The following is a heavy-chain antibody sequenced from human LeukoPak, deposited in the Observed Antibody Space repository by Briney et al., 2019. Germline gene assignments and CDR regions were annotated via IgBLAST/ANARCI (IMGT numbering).Heavy chain of an antibody. V-gene: IGHV3-21*01. CDR1: GFTFSSYS. Sequence: GGSLRLSCATSGFTFSSYSMNWVRQAPGKGLEWVSSISSSSSYIYYADSVKGRFTISRDNAKNSLYLQMNSLRAEDTAVYYCARAAAIGFDWSLYDSGSAFDIWGQGTMVTVSS. J-gene: IGHJ3*02. CDR3: ARAAAIGFDWSLYDSGSAFDI. D-gene: IGHD3-9*01. CDR2: ISSSSSYI.